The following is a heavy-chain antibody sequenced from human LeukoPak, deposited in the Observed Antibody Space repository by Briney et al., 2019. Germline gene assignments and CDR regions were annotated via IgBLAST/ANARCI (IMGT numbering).Heavy chain of an antibody. V-gene: IGHV5-51*01. CDR2: IWPGDSNA. Sequence: GESLKISCKGSGYSFATKWIAWVRQMPGKGLEWMGIIWPGDSNAIYSPSLQGQGSVSVDKSINTAYLQWSGLKASDTAIYYCATHSVTTGYFGMDVWGQGTSIIVSS. CDR3: ATHSVTTGYFGMDV. D-gene: IGHD4-17*01. CDR1: GYSFATKW. J-gene: IGHJ6*02.